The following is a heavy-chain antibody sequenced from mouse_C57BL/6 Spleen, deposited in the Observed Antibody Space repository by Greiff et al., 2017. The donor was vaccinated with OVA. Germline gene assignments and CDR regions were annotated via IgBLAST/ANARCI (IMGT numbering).Heavy chain of an antibody. Sequence: VQLQQPGAELVMPGASVKLSCKASGYTFTSYWMHWVKQRPGQGLEWIGEIDPSDSYTNYNQKFKGKSTLTVDKSSSTAYMQLSSLTSEDSAVYYCARAGITTREYDFDYWGQGTTLTVSS. J-gene: IGHJ2*01. CDR2: IDPSDSYT. CDR3: ARAGITTREYDFDY. CDR1: GYTFTSYW. V-gene: IGHV1-69*01. D-gene: IGHD1-1*01.